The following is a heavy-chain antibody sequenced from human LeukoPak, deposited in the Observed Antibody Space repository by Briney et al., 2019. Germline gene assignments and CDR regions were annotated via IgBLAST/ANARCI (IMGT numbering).Heavy chain of an antibody. CDR1: GFTFSNYW. CDR3: ARDLILVWTPGDDFDH. D-gene: IGHD3-16*01. CDR2: INERATII. J-gene: IGHJ4*02. V-gene: IGHV3-74*01. Sequence: GGSLRLSCAASGFTFSNYWMHWVRQAPGKGLEWVSRINERATIISYADSVKGRFTISRENARNTLYLQMNSLTAEDTAVYYCARDLILVWTPGDDFDHWGQGTLVTVSS.